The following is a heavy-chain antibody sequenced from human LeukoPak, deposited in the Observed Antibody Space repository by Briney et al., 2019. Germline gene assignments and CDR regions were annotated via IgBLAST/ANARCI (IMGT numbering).Heavy chain of an antibody. D-gene: IGHD5-12*01. V-gene: IGHV1-2*02. Sequence: ASVKDSCKASGYTFTGYYMHWVREAPGQGLEWMGWINPNSGGTNYAQKFQGRVTMTRDTSISTAYMELSRLRSDDTAVYYCARGVFRGYSGYEVKPIYYYYYMDVWGKGTTVTVSS. CDR3: ARGVFRGYSGYEVKPIYYYYYMDV. J-gene: IGHJ6*03. CDR2: INPNSGGT. CDR1: GYTFTGYY.